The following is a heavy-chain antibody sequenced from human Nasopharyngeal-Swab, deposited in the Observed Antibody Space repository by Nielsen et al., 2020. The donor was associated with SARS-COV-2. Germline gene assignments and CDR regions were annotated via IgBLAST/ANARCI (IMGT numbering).Heavy chain of an antibody. D-gene: IGHD3-10*01. J-gene: IGHJ6*02. CDR2: ISVYNGNT. Sequence: ASVKVSCKASGYTFTSYGISWVRQAPGQGLEWMGWISVYNGNTNYAQKLQGRVTMTTDTSTSTAYMELRSLRSDDTAVYYCARGSGYGDYYYGMDVWGQGTTVTVSS. CDR3: ARGSGYGDYYYGMDV. V-gene: IGHV1-18*01. CDR1: GYTFTSYG.